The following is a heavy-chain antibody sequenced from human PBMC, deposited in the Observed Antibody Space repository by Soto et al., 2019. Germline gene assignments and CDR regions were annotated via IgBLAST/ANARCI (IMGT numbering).Heavy chain of an antibody. V-gene: IGHV4-34*01. CDR3: ARTTAPIHLNY. Sequence: SETLSLTCAVYGGSLSGNYWGWIRQPPGKGLEWIGETHHSGSTAYNPSLKSRVTISVDTSRNQFSLKLNSVTAADTAVYYCARTTAPIHLNYWSQGTLVTVSS. CDR1: GGSLSGNY. D-gene: IGHD1-1*01. CDR2: THHSGST. J-gene: IGHJ4*02.